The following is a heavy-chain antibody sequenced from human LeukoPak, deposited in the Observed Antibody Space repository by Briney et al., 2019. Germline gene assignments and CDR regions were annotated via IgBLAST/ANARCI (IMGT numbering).Heavy chain of an antibody. J-gene: IGHJ6*03. CDR3: ASCTVTTGHYYYYMDV. V-gene: IGHV1-69*13. Sequence: ASVKVSCKVSGYTLTELSMHWVRQAPGKGLEWMGGIIPIFGTANYAQKFQGRVTITADESTSTAYMELSSLRSEDTAVYYCASCTVTTGHYYYYMDVWGKGTTVTVSS. CDR2: IIPIFGTA. CDR1: GYTLTELS. D-gene: IGHD4-17*01.